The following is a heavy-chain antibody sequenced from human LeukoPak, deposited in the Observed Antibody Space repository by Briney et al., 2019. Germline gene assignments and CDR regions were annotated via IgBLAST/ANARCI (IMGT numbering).Heavy chain of an antibody. J-gene: IGHJ3*02. V-gene: IGHV1-24*01. D-gene: IGHD3-10*01. Sequence: ASVKVSCKVSGYTLTELSMHWVRQAPGKGREWMGGFDPEDGETIYAQKFQGRVTMTEDTSTDTAYMELSSLRSEDMAVYYCARGERTSMVRGVLRVAFDIWGQGTMVTVSS. CDR2: FDPEDGET. CDR1: GYTLTELS. CDR3: ARGERTSMVRGVLRVAFDI.